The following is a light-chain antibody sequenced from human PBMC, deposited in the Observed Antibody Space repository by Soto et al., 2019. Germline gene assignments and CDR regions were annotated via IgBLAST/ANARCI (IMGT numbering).Light chain of an antibody. Sequence: DIQMTQSPSTLSASVGDRVTVTCRASQSINTWLAWYQQKPGKAPKLLIYDASSLQSGVPSRFTGRGSGTEFTLTISSXQPDDFATYYCQQYDTYSRTFGQGTKVDIK. CDR3: QQYDTYSRT. CDR2: DAS. CDR1: QSINTW. J-gene: IGKJ1*01. V-gene: IGKV1-5*01.